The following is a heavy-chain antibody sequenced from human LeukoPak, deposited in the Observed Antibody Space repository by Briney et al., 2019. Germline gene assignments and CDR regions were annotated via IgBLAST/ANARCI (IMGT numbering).Heavy chain of an antibody. Sequence: SETLSLTCTVSGGSISTYYGNWIRQAPGKGLEWIGYIYYSGSTNYNPSLKSRVTMSVDTSRNQFSLKLSSVTAADTAVYYCARYYDSSGYSFDYWGQGTLVTVSS. V-gene: IGHV4-59*01. CDR3: ARYYDSSGYSFDY. CDR2: IYYSGST. J-gene: IGHJ4*02. CDR1: GGSISTYY. D-gene: IGHD3-22*01.